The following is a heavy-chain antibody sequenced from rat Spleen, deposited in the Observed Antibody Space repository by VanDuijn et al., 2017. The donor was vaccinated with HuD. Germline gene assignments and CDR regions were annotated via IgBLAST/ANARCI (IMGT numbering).Heavy chain of an antibody. D-gene: IGHD1-12*03. CDR2: IWGNGSP. J-gene: IGHJ2*01. CDR3: ATQHYYDGYYRDY. CDR1: GFSLISYS. Sequence: QVQLKESGPALVQPSQTLSLTCTVSGFSLISYSVNWVRQPPGKGLEWMGVIWGNGSPNYNSALKSRLSISKDTSKSQVFLKMNNLQTEDTAMYFCATQHYYDGYYRDYWGQGVMVTVSS. V-gene: IGHV2S61*01.